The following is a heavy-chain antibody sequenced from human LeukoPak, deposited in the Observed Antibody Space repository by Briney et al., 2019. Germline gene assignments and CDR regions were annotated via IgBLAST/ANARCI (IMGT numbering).Heavy chain of an antibody. V-gene: IGHV4-38-2*01. CDR3: ARVGGNDSTGHYSVDY. J-gene: IGHJ4*02. CDR1: GYSITSVYW. D-gene: IGHD3-22*01. Sequence: PSETLPLTCAVSGYSITSVYWWGWIRQTPGRGLEWIGSLHHSGSTSYNPSLKSRVTISVDTSKNQFSLRLSSVTAADTAVYYCARVGGNDSTGHYSVDYWGQGTLVTVSS. CDR2: LHHSGST.